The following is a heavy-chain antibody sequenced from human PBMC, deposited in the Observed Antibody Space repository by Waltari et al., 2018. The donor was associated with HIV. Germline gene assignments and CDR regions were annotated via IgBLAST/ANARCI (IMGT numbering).Heavy chain of an antibody. CDR3: ATNGDYNYYGLDV. V-gene: IGHV3-73*01. Sequence: EMQLVESGGGLVQPGGSLILSCAASGFTLSDSSIHWVRQASGEGLGWGGRIRAKPNNLATAYAASVEGRFTIPRDDSKDTAYLQMHSLRTEDTAKYYCATNGDYNYYGLDVWGQGATVTVSS. J-gene: IGHJ6*02. D-gene: IGHD2-8*01. CDR1: GFTLSDSS. CDR2: IRAKPNNLAT.